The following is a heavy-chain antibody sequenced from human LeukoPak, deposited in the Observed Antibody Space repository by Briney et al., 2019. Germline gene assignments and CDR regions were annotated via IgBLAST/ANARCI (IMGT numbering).Heavy chain of an antibody. J-gene: IGHJ6*03. CDR1: GYTFTGYY. CDR2: INPNSGGT. D-gene: IGHD2-8*01. Sequence: ASVKVSCKASGYTFTGYYMHWVRQAPGQGLEWMGRINPNSGGTNYAQKFQGRVTMTRDTSTSTAYMELSRLRSDDTAVYYCARGGMLYYYYMDVWGKGTTVTVSS. V-gene: IGHV1-2*06. CDR3: ARGGMLYYYYMDV.